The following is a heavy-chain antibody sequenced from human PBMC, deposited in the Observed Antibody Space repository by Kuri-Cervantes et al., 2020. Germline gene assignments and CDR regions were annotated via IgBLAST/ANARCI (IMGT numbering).Heavy chain of an antibody. CDR2: IIPIFGTA. CDR1: GGTFSSYA. D-gene: IGHD2-15*01. Sequence: SVKVSCRASGGTFSSYAISWVRQAPGQGLEWMGGIIPIFGTANYAQKFQGRVTITADESTSTAYMELSSLRSEDTAVYYCASAGGDCSGGSCYSGEADAFDIWGQGTMVTVSS. J-gene: IGHJ3*02. V-gene: IGHV1-69*13. CDR3: ASAGGDCSGGSCYSGEADAFDI.